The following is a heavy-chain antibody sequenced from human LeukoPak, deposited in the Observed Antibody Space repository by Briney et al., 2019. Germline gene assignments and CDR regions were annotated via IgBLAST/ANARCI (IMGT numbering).Heavy chain of an antibody. CDR3: ARGTRSSGYDFDY. Sequence: ASVKVSCKVSGYTLTELSMHWVRQAPGKGLEWMGGFDPEDGETIYAQKFQGRVTMTEDTSTDTAYMELSRLRSDDTAVYYCARGTRSSGYDFDYWGQGTLVTVSS. CDR2: FDPEDGET. J-gene: IGHJ4*02. V-gene: IGHV1-24*01. D-gene: IGHD3-22*01. CDR1: GYTLTELS.